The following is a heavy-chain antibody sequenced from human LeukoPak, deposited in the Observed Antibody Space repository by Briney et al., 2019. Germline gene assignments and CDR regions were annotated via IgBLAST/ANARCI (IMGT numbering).Heavy chain of an antibody. D-gene: IGHD3-3*01. CDR1: GFTFSTHP. CDR3: AKDSTIFGVANGPLDY. V-gene: IGHV3-23*01. Sequence: PGGSLRLSCAASGFTFSTHPMSWVRQAPGKGLEWVSAISGNGGSTYYADSVKGRFTISRDNSKNTLYLQMNSLRAGDTAVYYCAKDSTIFGVANGPLDYWGQGTLVTVSS. J-gene: IGHJ4*02. CDR2: ISGNGGST.